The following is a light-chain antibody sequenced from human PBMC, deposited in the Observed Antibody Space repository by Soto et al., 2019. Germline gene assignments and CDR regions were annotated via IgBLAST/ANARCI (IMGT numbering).Light chain of an antibody. Sequence: QSALTQPASVSGSPGQSITISCTSTSGDVGAYNYVSWYQLHPGKAPKLMIYDVSNRPSGVSNRFSGSKSGNTASLTISGLQAEDEADYFCSSFTTSSTRVFGTGTKLTVL. CDR3: SSFTTSSTRV. J-gene: IGLJ1*01. CDR1: SGDVGAYNY. V-gene: IGLV2-14*03. CDR2: DVS.